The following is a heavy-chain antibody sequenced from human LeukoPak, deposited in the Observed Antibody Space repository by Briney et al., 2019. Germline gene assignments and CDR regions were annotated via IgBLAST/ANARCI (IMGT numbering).Heavy chain of an antibody. CDR1: GFTFGSYA. J-gene: IGHJ4*02. Sequence: GGSLRLSCVASGFTFGSYAMSWVRQAPGKGLEWVSAISGSGGSTYYADSVKGRFTISRDNSKNTLYLQMNSLRAEDTAVYYCAKASRGWDPYDYWGQGTLVTVSS. CDR3: AKASRGWDPYDY. D-gene: IGHD6-19*01. V-gene: IGHV3-23*01. CDR2: ISGSGGST.